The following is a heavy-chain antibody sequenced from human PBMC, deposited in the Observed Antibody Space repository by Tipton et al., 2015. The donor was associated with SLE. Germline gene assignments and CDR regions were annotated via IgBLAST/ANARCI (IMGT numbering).Heavy chain of an antibody. CDR1: GGSIKNHY. V-gene: IGHV4-59*11. Sequence: TLSLTCIVSGGSIKNHYWSWIRQAPGMGLEWIGYIYYSGGTNYNPSLKTRLTMSVDTSRDQFSLTLNSVTAADTGIYYCAREGVEIVANWGKGTLVSVSS. J-gene: IGHJ4*02. CDR2: IYYSGGT. CDR3: AREGVEIVAN. D-gene: IGHD5-24*01.